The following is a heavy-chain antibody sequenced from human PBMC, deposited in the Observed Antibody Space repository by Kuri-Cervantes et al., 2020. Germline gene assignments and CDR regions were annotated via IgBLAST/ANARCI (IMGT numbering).Heavy chain of an antibody. J-gene: IGHJ4*02. CDR3: ARGRLYYYGSGTLDY. CDR2: IYYSGST. D-gene: IGHD3-10*01. V-gene: IGHV4-31*03. CDR1: GGSINSGGYY. Sequence: LRLSCTVSGGSINSGGYYWSWIRQHPGKGLEWIGYIYYSGSTNYNPSLKSRVTISVDTSKNQFSLKLSSVTAADTAVYYCARGRLYYYGSGTLDYWGQGTLVTVSS.